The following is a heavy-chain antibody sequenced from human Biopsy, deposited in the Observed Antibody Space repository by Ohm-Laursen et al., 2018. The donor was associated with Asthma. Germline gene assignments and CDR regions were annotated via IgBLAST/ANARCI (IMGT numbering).Heavy chain of an antibody. D-gene: IGHD3-22*01. CDR2: ISYDGSNK. V-gene: IGHV3-30-3*01. J-gene: IGHJ4*02. CDR3: AKGYYYDSSGFDY. Sequence: SLRLSCAASGFTFSSYAMHWVRQAPGKGLEWVAVISYDGSNKYYADSVKGRFTISRDNSKNTLYMQMNSLRAEDTAVYYCAKGYYYDSSGFDYWGQGTLVTVSS. CDR1: GFTFSSYA.